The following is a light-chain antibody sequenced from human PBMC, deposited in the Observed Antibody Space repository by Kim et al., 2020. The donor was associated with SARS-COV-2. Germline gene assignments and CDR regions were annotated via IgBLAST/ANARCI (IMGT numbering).Light chain of an antibody. CDR2: AAS. Sequence: EVVMTQSPGTLSVSPGERVTLSCRASQSVTTNLAWYQQKSGQAPRLLIYAASTRATGIPGRFGGSGSGTDFTLIISSLQSEDFAVYYCQQYDAWPRTFGQGTKVDIK. CDR1: QSVTTN. CDR3: QQYDAWPRT. V-gene: IGKV3-15*01. J-gene: IGKJ1*01.